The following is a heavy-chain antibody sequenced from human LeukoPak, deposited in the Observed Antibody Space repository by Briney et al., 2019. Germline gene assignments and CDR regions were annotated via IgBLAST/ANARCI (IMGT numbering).Heavy chain of an antibody. V-gene: IGHV1-69*05. CDR2: IVPIFGKT. CDR1: GDPFGSYS. Sequence: SVKVACKPSGDPFGSYSLSCVRQAPGQGLEWVGGIVPIFGKTTYAQKFQGRLAITTDESTSTTYMELSSLTSADTAVYYCARGQEGIMWFFDNWGQGTLVTVSS. D-gene: IGHD2-21*01. CDR3: ARGQEGIMWFFDN. J-gene: IGHJ4*02.